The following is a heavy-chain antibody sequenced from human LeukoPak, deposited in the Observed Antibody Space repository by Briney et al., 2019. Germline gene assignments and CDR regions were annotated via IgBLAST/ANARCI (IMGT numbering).Heavy chain of an antibody. CDR3: ARPLWFGDPTKGDAFDI. Sequence: NPSETLSLTCTVSGGSISSYYWSWIRQPPGKGLEWIGYIYYSGSTNYNPSLKSRVTISVDTSKNQFSLKLSSVTAADTAVYYCARPLWFGDPTKGDAFDIWGQGTMVTVSS. CDR2: IYYSGST. D-gene: IGHD3-10*01. J-gene: IGHJ3*02. CDR1: GGSISSYY. V-gene: IGHV4-59*12.